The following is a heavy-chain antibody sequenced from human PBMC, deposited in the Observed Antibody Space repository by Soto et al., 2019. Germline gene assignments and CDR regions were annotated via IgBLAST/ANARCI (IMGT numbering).Heavy chain of an antibody. J-gene: IGHJ6*02. Sequence: SETLSLTCSVSGGSINSGDYYCNWIRQPPGKGLEWIGYIYYDGSTYYNPSLESRVTISVDTSKNQFSLKLNSVTAADTAVYYCARDLWGYCGTDCYPLDVWGQGTTVTVSS. CDR1: GGSINSGDYY. CDR2: IYYDGST. D-gene: IGHD2-21*02. V-gene: IGHV4-30-4*02. CDR3: ARDLWGYCGTDCYPLDV.